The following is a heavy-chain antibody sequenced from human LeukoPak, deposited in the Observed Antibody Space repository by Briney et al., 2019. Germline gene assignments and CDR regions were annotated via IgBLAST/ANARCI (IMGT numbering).Heavy chain of an antibody. D-gene: IGHD6-13*01. V-gene: IGHV3-23*01. CDR2: ISSSSSGT. J-gene: IGHJ4*02. Sequence: GGSLRLSCAASGFTFSNYAMSWVRQAPGKGLEWVSAISSSSSGTYYPDSVRGRFTISRDNSKNMVYLQMSSLRAEDTAVYYCAKDLEGIAAAGTYPDYWGQGTLVTVSS. CDR3: AKDLEGIAAAGTYPDY. CDR1: GFTFSNYA.